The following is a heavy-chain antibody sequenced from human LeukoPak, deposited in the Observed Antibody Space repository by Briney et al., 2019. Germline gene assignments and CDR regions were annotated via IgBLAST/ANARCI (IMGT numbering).Heavy chain of an antibody. D-gene: IGHD3-10*01. Sequence: GGSPRLSCAASGFTFSSYAMSWVRQAPGEGLEWVSAISGSGGSTYYADSVKGRFTISRDNSKNTLYLQMNSLRAEDTAVYYCASITMVRGDGDYWGQGTLVTVSS. J-gene: IGHJ4*02. CDR3: ASITMVRGDGDY. CDR2: ISGSGGST. V-gene: IGHV3-23*01. CDR1: GFTFSSYA.